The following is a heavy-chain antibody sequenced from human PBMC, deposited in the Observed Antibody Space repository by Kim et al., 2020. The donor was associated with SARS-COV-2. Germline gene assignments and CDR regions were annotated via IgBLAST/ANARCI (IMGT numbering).Heavy chain of an antibody. CDR3: TSGVGGMAPSY. CDR1: SGSISNYY. Sequence: SETLSLTCTVSSGSISNYYWSWIRQPPGEGLEWIGYIYYSGSTNYNPSLKSRVTMSVDTSKNQFSLRLSSVTAADTAVYYCTSGVGGMAPSYWGQGTLVT. CDR2: IYYSGST. D-gene: IGHD2-8*01. V-gene: IGHV4-59*01. J-gene: IGHJ4*02.